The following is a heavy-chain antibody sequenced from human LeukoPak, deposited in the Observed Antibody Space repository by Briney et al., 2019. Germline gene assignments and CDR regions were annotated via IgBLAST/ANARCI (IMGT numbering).Heavy chain of an antibody. V-gene: IGHV3-21*01. D-gene: IGHD2-15*01. CDR2: ITSSSTYI. J-gene: IGHJ5*02. CDR1: GFTFSSYT. Sequence: GGSLRLSCAAAGFTFSSYTMNWVRQAPGKGLEWVSSITSSSTYIYYADSVKGRFTISRDNAKNSLYLQMNSLRVEDTAVYYCARDPRNVGLAPWGQGTLVTVSS. CDR3: ARDPRNVGLAP.